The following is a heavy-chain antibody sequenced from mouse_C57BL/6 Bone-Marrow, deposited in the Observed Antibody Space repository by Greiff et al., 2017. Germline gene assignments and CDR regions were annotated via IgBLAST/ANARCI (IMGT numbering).Heavy chain of an antibody. J-gene: IGHJ4*01. D-gene: IGHD4-1*01. CDR3: ARCWDEAMDY. CDR2: IYPGDGDT. Sequence: VQLQQSGPELVKPGASVKISCKASGYAFSSSWMNWVKQRPGKGLEWIGRIYPGDGDTNYNGKFKGKATLTADKSSSTAYMQLSSLTSEDSAVYFCARCWDEAMDYWGQGTSVTVSS. CDR1: GYAFSSSW. V-gene: IGHV1-82*01.